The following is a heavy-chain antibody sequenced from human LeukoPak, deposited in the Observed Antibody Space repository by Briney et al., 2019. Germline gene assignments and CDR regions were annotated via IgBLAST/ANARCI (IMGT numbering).Heavy chain of an antibody. CDR1: GGSISSYY. J-gene: IGHJ4*02. D-gene: IGHD6-19*01. V-gene: IGHV4-59*01. Sequence: SETLSLTCTVSGGSISSYYWSWIRQPPGKGLEWIGYMYYTGSTNYNPSLKSRVTISVDMSKNQFSLKLSSVTAADTAVYYCARVARGRWLAQGDFDYWGQGTLVTVSS. CDR2: MYYTGST. CDR3: ARVARGRWLAQGDFDY.